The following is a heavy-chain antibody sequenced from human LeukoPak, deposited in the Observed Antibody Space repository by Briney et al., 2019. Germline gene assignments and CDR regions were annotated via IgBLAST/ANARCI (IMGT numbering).Heavy chain of an antibody. Sequence: GGFLRLSCAASGFTFSSYAMSWVRQAPGKGLEWVSAISGSGGSTYYADSVKGRFTISRDNSKNTLYLQMNSLRAEDTAVYYCAKDLATMGNIAVAGTGWFDPWGQGTLVTVSS. V-gene: IGHV3-23*01. J-gene: IGHJ5*02. CDR2: ISGSGGST. D-gene: IGHD6-19*01. CDR3: AKDLATMGNIAVAGTGWFDP. CDR1: GFTFSSYA.